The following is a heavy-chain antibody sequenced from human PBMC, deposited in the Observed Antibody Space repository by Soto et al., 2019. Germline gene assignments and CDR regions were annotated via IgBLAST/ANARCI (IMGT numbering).Heavy chain of an antibody. J-gene: IGHJ4*02. CDR1: XGSINSRGY. CDR2: IHYRGTT. D-gene: IGHD2-15*01. Sequence: PSETXXXTGAVXXGSINSRGYWGWVRQYPEKGLQWIGDIHYRGTTYYNPSLRSRVTISVDTLKNQFSLNLNSVTAADTAVYYCASIVVMAAAQFDHWGQGTLVTVS. V-gene: IGHV4-31*11. CDR3: ASIVVMAAAQFDH.